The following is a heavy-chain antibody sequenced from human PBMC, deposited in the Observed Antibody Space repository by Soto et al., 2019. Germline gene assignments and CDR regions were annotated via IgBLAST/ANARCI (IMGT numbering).Heavy chain of an antibody. D-gene: IGHD3-10*01. CDR2: ISYDGSNK. Sequence: QVQLVESGGGVVQPGRSLRLSCAASGFTFSSYGMHWVRQAPGKGLEWVAVISYDGSNKYYADSVKGRFTISRDNSKNTLYLQMNSLRAEDTAVYYCAKDREWFGELLDYWGQGTLVTVSS. CDR1: GFTFSSYG. J-gene: IGHJ4*02. V-gene: IGHV3-30*18. CDR3: AKDREWFGELLDY.